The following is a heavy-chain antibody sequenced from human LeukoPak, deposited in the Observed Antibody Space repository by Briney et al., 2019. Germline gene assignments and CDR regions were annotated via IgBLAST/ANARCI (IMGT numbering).Heavy chain of an antibody. V-gene: IGHV5-51*01. CDR1: GYFFNSYW. CDR2: IYPSDLDI. CDR3: ARTGYTSGWYVGSFDY. J-gene: IGHJ4*02. D-gene: IGHD6-19*01. Sequence: GESLKISCEGSGYFFNSYWIAWVRQMPGKGLEWMGIIYPSDLDIRYSPSFQGQVTMSVDKSNSFAYLQWNSLKASDTAMYYCARTGYTSGWYVGSFDYWGQGTLVTVSS.